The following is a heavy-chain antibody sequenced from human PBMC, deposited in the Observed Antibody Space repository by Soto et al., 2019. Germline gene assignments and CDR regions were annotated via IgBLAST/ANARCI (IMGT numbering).Heavy chain of an antibody. CDR3: VKEKLYSNYEYYFDS. CDR1: GFSFRNYG. D-gene: IGHD4-4*01. V-gene: IGHV3-9*01. Sequence: PGGSLRLCCAASGFSFRNYGMHWVRRVPGKGLEWVSGISWHSGTIGYADSVRGRFTISRDNAKNSLYLQMNSLRPEDTALYYCVKEKLYSNYEYYFDSWGQGTLVTVSS. CDR2: ISWHSGTI. J-gene: IGHJ4*02.